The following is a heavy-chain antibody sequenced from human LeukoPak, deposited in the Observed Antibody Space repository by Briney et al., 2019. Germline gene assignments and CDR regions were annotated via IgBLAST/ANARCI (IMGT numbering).Heavy chain of an antibody. Sequence: SETLSLTCTXSGGSISSSTYYWGWIRQPPGKGLEWIGSIYYSGSTYYNPSLKSRVTISVDTSKNQFSLKLGSVTAADTAVYYCARRGDGLGDFQHWGQGTLVTVSS. CDR1: GGSISSSTYY. D-gene: IGHD2-21*01. J-gene: IGHJ1*01. CDR3: ARRGDGLGDFQH. CDR2: IYYSGST. V-gene: IGHV4-39*07.